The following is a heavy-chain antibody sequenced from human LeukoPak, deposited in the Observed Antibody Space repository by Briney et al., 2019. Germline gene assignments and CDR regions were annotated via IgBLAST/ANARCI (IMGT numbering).Heavy chain of an antibody. D-gene: IGHD3-22*01. Sequence: GGSLRLSCAASGFTFSSYAMSWVRQAPGKGLEWVSAISGSGGSTYYADSVKGRFTISRDNSKNTLYLQMNSLRAEDTAVYYCAKGPTYYYDSSGYHDYWGQGTLVTASS. CDR2: ISGSGGST. V-gene: IGHV3-23*01. CDR1: GFTFSSYA. CDR3: AKGPTYYYDSSGYHDY. J-gene: IGHJ4*02.